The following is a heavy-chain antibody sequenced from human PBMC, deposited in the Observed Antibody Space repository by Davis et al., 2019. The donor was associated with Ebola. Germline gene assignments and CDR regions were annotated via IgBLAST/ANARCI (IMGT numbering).Heavy chain of an antibody. J-gene: IGHJ4*02. D-gene: IGHD1-26*01. CDR2: IYSVGST. CDR1: GFLSSRNY. CDR3: AKHFSGSYCQDY. V-gene: IGHV3-53*01. Sequence: PGGSLRPPGQPPGFLSSRNYMSGVRQAPGKGLEWVQVIYSVGSTHYADPVKGRFTISRDNSKNTLYLQMNSLRVEDTAVYFCAKHFSGSYCQDYWGQGSLVTVSS.